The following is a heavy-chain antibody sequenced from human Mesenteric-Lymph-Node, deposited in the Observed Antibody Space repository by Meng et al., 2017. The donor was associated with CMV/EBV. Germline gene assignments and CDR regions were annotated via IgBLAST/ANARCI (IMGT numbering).Heavy chain of an antibody. CDR1: GSPFTSYD. CDR3: ARGRGSSWYGGGY. D-gene: IGHD6-13*01. V-gene: IGHV1-8*01. CDR2: MNPNSGNT. Sequence: CKASGSPFTSYDINWVRQATGQGLEWMGWMNPNSGNTGYAQKFQGRVTMTRNTSISTAYMELSSLRSEDTAVYYCARGRGSSWYGGGYWGQGTLVTVSS. J-gene: IGHJ4*02.